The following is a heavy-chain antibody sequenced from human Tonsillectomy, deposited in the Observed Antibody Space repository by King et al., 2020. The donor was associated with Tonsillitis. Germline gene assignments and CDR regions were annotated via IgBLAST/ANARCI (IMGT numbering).Heavy chain of an antibody. CDR2: ISYDGSNK. CDR1: GFTFSTYA. J-gene: IGHJ6*02. Sequence: VQLVESGGGVVQPGRSLRLSCAASGFTFSTYAMHWVRQAPGKGLEWVALISYDGSNKYYADSVKGRFTISRDNSKNTLYLQMNSLRAEDTAVYYCAKNQGSRIQVWLSDYYYAMDVWGQGTTVTVSS. V-gene: IGHV3-30*18. D-gene: IGHD5-18*01. CDR3: AKNQGSRIQVWLSDYYYAMDV.